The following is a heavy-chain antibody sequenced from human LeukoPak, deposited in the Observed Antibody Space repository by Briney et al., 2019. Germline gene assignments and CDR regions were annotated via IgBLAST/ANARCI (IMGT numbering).Heavy chain of an antibody. V-gene: IGHV3-9*01. CDR2: ISWNSGSI. J-gene: IGHJ4*02. D-gene: IGHD6-6*01. CDR1: GFTFDDYA. Sequence: GRSLRLSCAASGFTFDDYAMHWVRQAPGKGLEWVSGISWNSGSIGYADSVKGRFTISRDNAKNSLNLQMNSLRAEDTAVYYCARDEYSSSSIDYWGQGTLVTVSS. CDR3: ARDEYSSSSIDY.